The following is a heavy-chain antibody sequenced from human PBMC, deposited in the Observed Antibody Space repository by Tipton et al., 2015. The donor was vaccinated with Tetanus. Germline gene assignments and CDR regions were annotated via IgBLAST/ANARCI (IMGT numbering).Heavy chain of an antibody. Sequence: SLRLSCEASGFSFSGSAIFWVRQAPGKGLEYVSSILRSEDPPLYVDSVKGRFTTSRDNSKNMVYLQMDSLRGDDTGVYYCANWYSGTYYVHHWGQGTLVTVSS. D-gene: IGHD1-26*01. V-gene: IGHV3-64*02. CDR3: ANWYSGTYYVHH. CDR2: ILRSEDPP. CDR1: GFSFSGSA. J-gene: IGHJ1*01.